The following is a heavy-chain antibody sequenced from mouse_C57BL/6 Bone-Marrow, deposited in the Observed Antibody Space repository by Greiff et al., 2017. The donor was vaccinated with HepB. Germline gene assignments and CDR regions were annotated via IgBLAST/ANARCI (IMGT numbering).Heavy chain of an antibody. CDR1: GYTFTDYG. J-gene: IGHJ3*01. Sequence: VKLMESGPELVKPGASMKMSCKASGYTFTDYGISWVKQRTGQGLEWIGEIYPGSGSTYYNEKFKGKATLTADKSSNTAYMQLSSLTSEDSAVCFCARHVGPFAYWGQGTLVTVSA. V-gene: IGHV1-77*01. CDR2: IYPGSGST. CDR3: ARHVGPFAY.